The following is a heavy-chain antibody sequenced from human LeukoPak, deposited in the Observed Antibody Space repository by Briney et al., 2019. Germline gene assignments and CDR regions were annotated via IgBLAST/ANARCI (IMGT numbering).Heavy chain of an antibody. CDR2: ISGSGGST. D-gene: IGHD6-13*01. J-gene: IGHJ4*02. Sequence: TGGSLRLSCAASGFTFSSYAMSWVRQAPGKGLEWVSAISGSGGSTYYADSVKGRFTISRDNSKNTLYLQMNSLRAEDTAVYYCAKGGSFIAAAPELPGYWGQGTLVTVSS. CDR1: GFTFSSYA. CDR3: AKGGSFIAAAPELPGY. V-gene: IGHV3-23*01.